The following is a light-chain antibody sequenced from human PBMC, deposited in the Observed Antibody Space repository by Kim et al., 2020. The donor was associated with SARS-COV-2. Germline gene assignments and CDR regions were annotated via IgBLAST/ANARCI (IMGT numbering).Light chain of an antibody. J-gene: IGLJ3*02. CDR3: CSYASSYTWV. CDR1: SSDVGGYNY. Sequence: QSALTQPRSVSGSPGQSVTISCTGTSSDVGGYNYVSWYQQHPGKAPKLMIYDVSKRPSGVPDRFSGSKSGNTASLTISGLQAGDEADYYCCSYASSYTWVFGGGTKLTVL. V-gene: IGLV2-11*01. CDR2: DVS.